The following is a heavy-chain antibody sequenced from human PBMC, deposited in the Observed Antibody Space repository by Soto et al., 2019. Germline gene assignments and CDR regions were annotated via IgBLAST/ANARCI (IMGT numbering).Heavy chain of an antibody. D-gene: IGHD6-19*01. V-gene: IGHV4-59*08. J-gene: IGHJ4*02. CDR2: MYDTGTT. CDR1: GGSISSYF. CDR3: ARQQDSSGGYGFDY. Sequence: SETLSLTCTVSGGSISSYFWSWIRQPPGKGLEWIDYMYDTGTTNYNPSLTSRVTMSVDTSKNQFSLKLRSVTAADTAVYYCARQQDSSGGYGFDYWGQGTLVTVSS.